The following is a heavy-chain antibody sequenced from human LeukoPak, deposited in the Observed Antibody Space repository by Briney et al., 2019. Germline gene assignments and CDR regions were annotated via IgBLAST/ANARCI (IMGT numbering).Heavy chain of an antibody. J-gene: IGHJ5*02. Sequence: SQTLSLTCAISGDSFSSNSVTWNWIRQSPSRGLEWMGRTYYRSTWYNDYAVSVRGRITVNPDTSKNQFSLHLNSVTPEDTAVYYCARRLTQYDCFDPWGQGILVTVSS. CDR1: GDSFSSNSVT. CDR2: TYYRSTWYN. D-gene: IGHD2-2*01. CDR3: ARRLTQYDCFDP. V-gene: IGHV6-1*01.